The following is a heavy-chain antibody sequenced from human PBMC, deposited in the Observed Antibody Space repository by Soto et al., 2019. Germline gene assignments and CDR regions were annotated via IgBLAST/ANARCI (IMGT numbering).Heavy chain of an antibody. J-gene: IGHJ4*02. Sequence: QPGGSLRLSCAASGFYFSTYWMSWVRQAPGKGLEWVANIKPDGSERRYVDSVRGRFTISRDNARNSLYLQMNSLSADDTAVYYCAGASERYWGQGTLVTVSS. CDR2: IKPDGSER. V-gene: IGHV3-7*01. CDR1: GFYFSTYW. D-gene: IGHD3-16*01. CDR3: AGASERY.